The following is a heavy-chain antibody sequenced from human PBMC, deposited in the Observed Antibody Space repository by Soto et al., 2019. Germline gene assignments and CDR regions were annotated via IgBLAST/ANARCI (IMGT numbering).Heavy chain of an antibody. Sequence: EVQVLESGGGLVQPGGSLRLSCAASGFTFSSYAMSWVRQAPGKGLEWVSGISGSGGNTYYGGSVKGRFTITRDNSKNTLYQQMNSPRGEDTAVYYCAKIYRCGEAEYWGHGTLVTVSS. J-gene: IGHJ4*01. CDR1: GFTFSSYA. D-gene: IGHD4-17*01. CDR2: ISGSGGNT. CDR3: AKIYRCGEAEY. V-gene: IGHV3-23*01.